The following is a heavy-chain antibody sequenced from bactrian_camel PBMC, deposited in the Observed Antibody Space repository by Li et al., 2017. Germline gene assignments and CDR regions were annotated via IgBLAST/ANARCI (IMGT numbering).Heavy chain of an antibody. J-gene: IGHJ4*01. V-gene: IGHV3S57*01. Sequence: VQLVESGGGSVQTGGSLRLSCFFTGGPRSKNCMAWYRQIPGKEREGVASVDDNNRATYAEFVQGRFTISRDSARNILSLQMNSLKPEDTAVYYCAASDGSAYETARPPCVSHLFHLWGQGTQVTVS. D-gene: IGHD2*01. CDR3: AASDGSAYETARPPCVSHLFHL. CDR1: GGPRSKNC. CDR2: VDDNNRA.